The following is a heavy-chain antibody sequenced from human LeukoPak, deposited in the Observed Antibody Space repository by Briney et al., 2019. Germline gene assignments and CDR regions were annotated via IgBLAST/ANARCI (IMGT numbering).Heavy chain of an antibody. CDR1: GGSFSGYY. CDR3: ARAYGVDIVATITRSWFDP. V-gene: IGHV4-34*01. D-gene: IGHD5-12*01. J-gene: IGHJ5*02. Sequence: SETLSLTCAVYGGSFSGYYWSWIRQPPVKGLEWIGEINHSGSTNYNPSLKSRVTISVDTSKNQFSLKLSSVTAADTAVYYCARAYGVDIVATITRSWFDPWGQGTLVTVSS. CDR2: INHSGST.